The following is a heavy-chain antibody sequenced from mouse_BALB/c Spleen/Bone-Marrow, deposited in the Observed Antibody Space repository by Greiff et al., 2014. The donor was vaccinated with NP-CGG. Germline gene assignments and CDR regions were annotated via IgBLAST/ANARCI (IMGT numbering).Heavy chain of an antibody. Sequence: VQLKESGGGLVKPGGSLKPSCAASGFTFSSYAMSWVRQTPEKRLEWVATISSGGSYTYYPDSVKGRFTISRDNAKNTLYLQMSSLRSEDTAMYYCARLRDGYSPFAYWGQGTLVTVSA. V-gene: IGHV5-9-3*01. CDR3: ARLRDGYSPFAY. CDR2: ISSGGSYT. CDR1: GFTFSSYA. D-gene: IGHD2-3*01. J-gene: IGHJ3*01.